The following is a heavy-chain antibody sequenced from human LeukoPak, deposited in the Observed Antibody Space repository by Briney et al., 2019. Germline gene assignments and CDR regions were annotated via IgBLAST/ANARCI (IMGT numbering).Heavy chain of an antibody. CDR1: GGSISSGGYY. D-gene: IGHD4-11*01. CDR3: ASTHDYSDYVYFDY. V-gene: IGHV4-31*03. CDR2: IYYSGST. J-gene: IGHJ4*02. Sequence: SETLSLTCTVSGGSISSGGYYWSWIRQHPGKGLEWIGYIYYSGSTYHNPSLKSRVTISVDTSKNQFSLKLSSVTAADTAVYYCASTHDYSDYVYFDYWGQGTLVTVSS.